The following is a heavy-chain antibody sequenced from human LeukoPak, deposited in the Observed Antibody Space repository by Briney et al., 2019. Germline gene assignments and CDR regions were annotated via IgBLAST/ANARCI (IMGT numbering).Heavy chain of an antibody. Sequence: GGSLRLSCAASGFTFTTYWMSWVRQAPGKGLEWVANIKQDGTEKYYVDSVKGRFTISRDNAKNSLFLQMNSLTAEDTAIYSCARPRLEYCSGGSCFDAFDIWGQGTMVTVSS. J-gene: IGHJ3*02. CDR3: ARPRLEYCSGGSCFDAFDI. CDR1: GFTFTTYW. V-gene: IGHV3-7*03. CDR2: IKQDGTEK. D-gene: IGHD2-15*01.